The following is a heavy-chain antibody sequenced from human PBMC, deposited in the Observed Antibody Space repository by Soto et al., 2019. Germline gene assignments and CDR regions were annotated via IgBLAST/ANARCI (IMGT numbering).Heavy chain of an antibody. Sequence: ASVNVSCKASGGTLSRYASTWVRQAPGQGPESMGGIGPMHGTSNCAQKFQGRVTIIADRSTNTVYMELSSLRSEDTAVYYCAKGEGGVTDNWKYYYYGYEVSG. CDR2: IGPMHGTS. CDR1: GGTLSRYA. V-gene: IGHV1-69*10. D-gene: IGHD1-1*01. CDR3: AKGEGGVTDNWKYYYYGYEV. J-gene: IGHJ6*02.